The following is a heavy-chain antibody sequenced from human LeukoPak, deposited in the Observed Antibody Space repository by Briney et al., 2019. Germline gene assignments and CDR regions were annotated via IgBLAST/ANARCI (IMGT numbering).Heavy chain of an antibody. CDR1: GGTFSSYA. J-gene: IGHJ5*02. CDR3: ARAPAGGWLHREGDWFDP. Sequence: SVKVSCKASGGTFSSYATSWVRQAPGQGLEWMGGIIPIFGTANYAQKFQGRVTITTDESTSTAYMELSSLRSEDTAVYYCARAPAGGWLHREGDWFDPWGQGTLVTVSS. CDR2: IIPIFGTA. D-gene: IGHD5-12*01. V-gene: IGHV1-69*05.